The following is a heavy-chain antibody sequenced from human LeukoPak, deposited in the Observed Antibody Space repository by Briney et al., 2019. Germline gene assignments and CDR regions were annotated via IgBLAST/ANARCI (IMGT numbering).Heavy chain of an antibody. D-gene: IGHD6-19*01. V-gene: IGHV1-2*02. CDR2: INPNSGGT. J-gene: IGHJ4*02. CDR1: GYTFTSYY. Sequence: ASVKVSCKASGYTFTSYYMHWVRQAPGQGLEWMGWINPNSGGTNYAQKLQGRVTMTTDTSTSTAYMELRSLRSDDTAVYYCARDDSSGWSYLSGDYWGQGTLVTVSS. CDR3: ARDDSSGWSYLSGDY.